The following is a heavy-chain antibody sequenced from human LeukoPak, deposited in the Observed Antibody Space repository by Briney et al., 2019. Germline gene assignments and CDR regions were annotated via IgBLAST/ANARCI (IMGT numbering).Heavy chain of an antibody. CDR1: GGSINSYY. Sequence: SETLSLTCTVSGGSINSYYWSWIRQPPGKGLEWIGYIYYSGSTNYNPSLKSRVTISVDTSKNQFSLKLSSVTAADTAVYYCARGPDSPSYYYYMDVWGKGTTVTVSS. J-gene: IGHJ6*03. CDR2: IYYSGST. V-gene: IGHV4-59*08. CDR3: ARGPDSPSYYYYMDV. D-gene: IGHD3-10*01.